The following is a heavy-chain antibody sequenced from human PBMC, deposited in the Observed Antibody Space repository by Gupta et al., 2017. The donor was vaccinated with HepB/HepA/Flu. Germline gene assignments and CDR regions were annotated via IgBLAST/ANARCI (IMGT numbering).Heavy chain of an antibody. CDR2: SYYSGST. J-gene: IGHJ4*02. Sequence: QLQLQESGPGLVKPSETLSLTCTVAGGSISSSSYYWGWIRQPPGKGLEWIGSSYYSGSTYYNPSLKSRVTISVDTSKNQFSLKLSSVTAADTAVYYCARHRFTSWYSSSRPFDYWGQGTRVTVSS. D-gene: IGHD6-13*01. CDR3: ARHRFTSWYSSSRPFDY. CDR1: GGSISSSSYY. V-gene: IGHV4-39*01.